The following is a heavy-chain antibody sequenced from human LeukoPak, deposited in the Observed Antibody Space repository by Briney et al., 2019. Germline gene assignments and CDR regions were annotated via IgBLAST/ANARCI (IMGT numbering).Heavy chain of an antibody. CDR3: ASPQRSLTMIVGDDAFDI. CDR2: IYHSGST. D-gene: IGHD3-22*01. CDR1: GYSISSGYY. J-gene: IGHJ3*02. V-gene: IGHV4-38-2*02. Sequence: SETLSLTCTVSGYSISSGYYWGWIRQPPGKGLEWIGSIYHSGSTYYNPSLKSRVTISVDTSKNQFSLKLSSVTAADTAVYYCASPQRSLTMIVGDDAFDIWGQGTMVTVSS.